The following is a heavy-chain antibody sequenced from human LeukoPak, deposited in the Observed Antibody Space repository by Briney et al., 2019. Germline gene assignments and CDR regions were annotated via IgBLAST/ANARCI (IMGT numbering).Heavy chain of an antibody. D-gene: IGHD6-19*01. CDR2: INPNSGGT. V-gene: IGHV1-2*04. CDR3: ARQYSSGWSPGDY. Sequence: ASVKVSCKASGYTFTMNGISWVRQAPGQGLEWMGWINPNSGGTNYAQKFQGWVTMTRDTSISTAYMELSRLRSDDTAVYYCARQYSSGWSPGDYWGQGTLVTVSS. J-gene: IGHJ4*02. CDR1: GYTFTMNG.